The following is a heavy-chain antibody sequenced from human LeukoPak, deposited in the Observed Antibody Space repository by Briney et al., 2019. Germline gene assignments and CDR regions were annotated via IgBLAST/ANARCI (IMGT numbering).Heavy chain of an antibody. V-gene: IGHV4-61*02. J-gene: IGHJ6*02. CDR3: ARGSWSARPSYYYYYGMDV. Sequence: SETLSLTCTVSGGSISSGSYYWSWMRQPAGKGLEWIGRIYTSGSTNYNPSLNSRVTISVDTSKNQFSLKLSSVTAADTAVYYCARGSWSARPSYYYYYGMDVWGQGTTVTVSS. CDR1: GGSISSGSYY. D-gene: IGHD6-6*01. CDR2: IYTSGST.